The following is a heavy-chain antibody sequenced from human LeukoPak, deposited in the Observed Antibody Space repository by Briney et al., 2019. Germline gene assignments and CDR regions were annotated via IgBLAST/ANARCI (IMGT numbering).Heavy chain of an antibody. J-gene: IGHJ4*02. CDR3: ARGNPYCSSASCYNY. CDR2: MNPNSGNT. CDR1: GDTFTSCD. V-gene: IGHV1-8*01. Sequence: ASVKVSCKASGDTFTSCDINWVRQAPGQGLEWMGWMNPNSGNTGYAQRFQGRVSMTRDTSISTAYMELSSLRLEDTAVYYCARGNPYCSSASCYNYWGQGTLVTVSS. D-gene: IGHD2-2*02.